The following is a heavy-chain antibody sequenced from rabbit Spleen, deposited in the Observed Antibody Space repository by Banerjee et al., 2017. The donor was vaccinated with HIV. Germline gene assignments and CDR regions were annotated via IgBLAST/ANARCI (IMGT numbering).Heavy chain of an antibody. CDR2: INTATGKA. D-gene: IGHD8-1*01. J-gene: IGHJ4*01. V-gene: IGHV1S40*01. CDR3: ARDAGRGDYIDGVFNL. Sequence: QSLEESGGDLVKPGASLTLTCTASGFSFSDRDVMCWVRQAPGKGLKWIACINTATGKAVYASWAKGRFTISKTSSTTVTLQMTSLTVADTATYFCARDAGRGDYIDGVFNLWGPGTLVTVS. CDR1: GFSFSDRDV.